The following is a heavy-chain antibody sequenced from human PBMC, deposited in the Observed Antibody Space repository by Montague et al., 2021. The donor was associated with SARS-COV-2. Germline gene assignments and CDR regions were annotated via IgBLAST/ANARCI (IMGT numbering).Heavy chain of an antibody. V-gene: IGHV2-5*02. J-gene: IGHJ5*02. CDR2: IYWDDDK. CDR1: GFSLSTSGVG. D-gene: IGHD5-12*01. Sequence: PALVKPTQTLTLTCTSSGFSLSTSGVGVGWIRQPPGKALEWLALIYWDDDKRYSPSLKSRLTITKDTSKSQVVLTMTNMDPVDTATYYCAHRPTLYSGYVASPFDPWGQGTLVTVSS. CDR3: AHRPTLYSGYVASPFDP.